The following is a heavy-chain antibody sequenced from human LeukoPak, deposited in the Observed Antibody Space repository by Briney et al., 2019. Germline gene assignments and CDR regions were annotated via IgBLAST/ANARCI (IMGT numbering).Heavy chain of an antibody. V-gene: IGHV6-1*01. CDR1: GDTVSSNSAA. CDR2: TYYRSKWYY. CDR3: ARGFALDF. Sequence: SQTLSLTCDISGDTVSSNSAAWNWIRQSPSRGLEWLGRTYYRSKWYYDYAVSVKSRVTISPDTSKNQFSLQLNSVTADDTAVYYCARGFALDFWGQGTMVTVSS. J-gene: IGHJ3*01.